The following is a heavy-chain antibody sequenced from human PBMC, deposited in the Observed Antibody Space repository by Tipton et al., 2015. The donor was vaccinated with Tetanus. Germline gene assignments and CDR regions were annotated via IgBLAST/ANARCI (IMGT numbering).Heavy chain of an antibody. Sequence: QSGPEVKKPGESLKISCQGSGYIFRNYWIGWVRQMPGKGLEWMGIIYPGDSDTRYSPAFEGQVTISVDKSITTAYLQWSSLRASDTAMYYCARRGGGDLDHWGQGTLVTVSS. D-gene: IGHD2-21*02. V-gene: IGHV5-51*01. J-gene: IGHJ4*02. CDR3: ARRGGGDLDH. CDR2: IYPGDSDT. CDR1: GYIFRNYW.